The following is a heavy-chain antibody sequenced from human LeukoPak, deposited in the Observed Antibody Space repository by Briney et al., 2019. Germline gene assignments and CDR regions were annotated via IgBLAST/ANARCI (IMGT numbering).Heavy chain of an antibody. CDR2: ISSSYNYI. CDR3: ARDLSQRPVTITMIVGYYYYYYMDV. V-gene: IGHV3-21*01. CDR1: GFTFSSYS. D-gene: IGHD3-22*01. J-gene: IGHJ6*03. Sequence: GGSLRLSCAGSGFTFSSYSMNWVRQAPGKGLEWVSSISSSYNYIYYADSVKGRFTISRDNAKNSLYLQMNSLRAEDTAVYYCARDLSQRPVTITMIVGYYYYYYMDVWGKGTTVTVSS.